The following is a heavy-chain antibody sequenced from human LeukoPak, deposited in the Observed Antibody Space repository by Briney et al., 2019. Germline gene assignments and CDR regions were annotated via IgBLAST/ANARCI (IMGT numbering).Heavy chain of an antibody. V-gene: IGHV3-30*18. CDR3: AKGDGSYYYYYGMDV. CDR1: GFTFSSYG. CDR2: ISYDGSNK. J-gene: IGHJ6*02. Sequence: PGGSLRLSCAASGFTFSSYGMRWVRQAPGKGLEWVAVISYDGSNKYYADSVKGRFTISRDNSKNTLYLQMNSLRAEDTAVYYCAKGDGSYYYYYGMDVWGQGTTVIVSS. D-gene: IGHD1-26*01.